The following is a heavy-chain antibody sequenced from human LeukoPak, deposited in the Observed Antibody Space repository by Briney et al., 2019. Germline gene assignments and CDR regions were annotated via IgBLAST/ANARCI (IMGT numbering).Heavy chain of an antibody. CDR3: AKDGQSFNSMYDYFDS. CDR2: IGGGDT. Sequence: GGSLRLSCSASGFTFRNFAISWVRQAPGKGLEWVSSIGGGDTHYADSVKGRFTISRDDSRSTVDLQMSSVRAEDTAVYYCAKDGQSFNSMYDYFDSWGQGTLVTVSS. D-gene: IGHD2-8*01. J-gene: IGHJ4*02. CDR1: GFTFRNFA. V-gene: IGHV3-23*01.